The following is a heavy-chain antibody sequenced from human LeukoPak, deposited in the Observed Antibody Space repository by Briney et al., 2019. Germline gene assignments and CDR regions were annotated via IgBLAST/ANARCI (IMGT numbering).Heavy chain of an antibody. CDR2: IIPIFGTA. D-gene: IGHD2-2*01. J-gene: IGHJ4*02. V-gene: IGHV1-69*05. Sequence: SVKVSCKASGGTFSSYAISWVRQAPGQGLEWMGRIIPIFGTANYAQKFQGRVTITTDESTSTAYMELSSLRSEDTAVYYCAKDRSSSLYSFDYWAREPWSPSPQ. CDR1: GGTFSSYA. CDR3: AKDRSSSLYSFDY.